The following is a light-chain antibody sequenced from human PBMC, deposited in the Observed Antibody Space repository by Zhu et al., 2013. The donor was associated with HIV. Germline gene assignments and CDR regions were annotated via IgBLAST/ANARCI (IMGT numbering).Light chain of an antibody. Sequence: DIQMTQSPSSLSASVGDRVTITCRASQSISSYLNWYQQKPGKAPKLLIYAASSLQSGVPSRFSGSGSGTDFTLTISSLQPEDFATYYCQHVNSNAAFGPGTKVDV. V-gene: IGKV1-39*01. CDR3: QHVNSNAA. CDR2: AAS. CDR1: QSISSY. J-gene: IGKJ3*01.